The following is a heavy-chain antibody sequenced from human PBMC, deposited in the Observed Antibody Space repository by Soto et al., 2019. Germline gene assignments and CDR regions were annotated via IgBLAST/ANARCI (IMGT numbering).Heavy chain of an antibody. CDR1: GFPFSSYG. D-gene: IGHD2-21*02. J-gene: IGHJ4*02. V-gene: IGHV3-33*01. CDR2: IWYDGSNK. CDR3: ARDDGYCGGDCYSTPDY. Sequence: GGPLRLSFAASGFPFSSYGMHWVRRAPGKGLEWVAVIWYDGSNKYYADSVKGRFTISRDNSKNTLYLQMNSLRAEDTAVYYCARDDGYCGGDCYSTPDYWGQGTLVTVSS.